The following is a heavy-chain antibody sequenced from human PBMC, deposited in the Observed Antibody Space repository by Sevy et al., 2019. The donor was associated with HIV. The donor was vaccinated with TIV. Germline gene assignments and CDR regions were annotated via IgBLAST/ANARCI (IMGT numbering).Heavy chain of an antibody. CDR2: IGTAAGAT. CDR1: GFTFNTYS. Sequence: GGSLRLSCAASGFTFNTYSLIWVRQTPGKGLEWLSFIGTAAGATYYADSVKGRFTISRDNAKNSLYLQMNSLREEDTAVYYCARCPGDYSIDYWGQGTLVTVSS. J-gene: IGHJ4*02. D-gene: IGHD2-21*01. CDR3: ARCPGDYSIDY. V-gene: IGHV3-48*02.